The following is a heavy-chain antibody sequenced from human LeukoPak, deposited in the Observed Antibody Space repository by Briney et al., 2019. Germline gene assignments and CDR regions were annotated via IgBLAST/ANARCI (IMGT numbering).Heavy chain of an antibody. CDR1: GFTVSSNY. J-gene: IGHJ4*02. CDR3: ARRYFDY. V-gene: IGHV3-53*01. Sequence: GGSLRLSCAASGFTVSSNYMSWVRQAPGKGLEWVSVIYSGGSTYYADSVKGRFTISRDNAKNSLYLQMNSLRAEDTAVYYCARRYFDYWGQGTLVTVSS. CDR2: IYSGGST.